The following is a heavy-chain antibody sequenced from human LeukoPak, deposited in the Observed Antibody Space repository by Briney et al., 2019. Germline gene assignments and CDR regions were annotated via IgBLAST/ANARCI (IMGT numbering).Heavy chain of an antibody. CDR1: GGSFSGYY. CDR2: INHSGST. J-gene: IGHJ4*02. Sequence: SETLSLTCAVYGGSFSGYYWSWIRQPPGKGLEWIGEINHSGSTNYSPSLKSRVTISVDTPKNQFSLKLSSVTAADTAVYYCARARYSSSWYDYWGQGTLVTVSS. CDR3: ARARYSSSWYDY. D-gene: IGHD6-13*01. V-gene: IGHV4-34*01.